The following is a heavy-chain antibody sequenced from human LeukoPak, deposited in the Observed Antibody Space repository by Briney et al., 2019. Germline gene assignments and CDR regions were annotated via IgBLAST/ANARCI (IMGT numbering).Heavy chain of an antibody. D-gene: IGHD3-22*01. Sequence: ASVKVSCKASGGTFSSYAISWVRQAPGQGLEWMGRIIPILGIANYAQKFQGRVTITADKSTSTAYMELSSPRSEDTAVYYCARGGYYYDSSGYSDYWGQGTLVTVSS. CDR1: GGTFSSYA. CDR3: ARGGYYYDSSGYSDY. V-gene: IGHV1-69*04. J-gene: IGHJ4*02. CDR2: IIPILGIA.